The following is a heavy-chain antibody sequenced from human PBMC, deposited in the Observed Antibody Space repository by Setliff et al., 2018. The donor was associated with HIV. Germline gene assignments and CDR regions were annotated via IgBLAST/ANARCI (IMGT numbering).Heavy chain of an antibody. J-gene: IGHJ4*02. Sequence: SETLSLTCAVSGYSISCGYYWGWIRQPPGKGLEWIGEINHSGSTNYNPSLKSRVTISVDTSKNQFSLKLSSVTAADTAVYYCARGFRSGRIFGIDYWGQGTLVTVSS. V-gene: IGHV4-38-2*01. CDR2: INHSGST. D-gene: IGHD3-3*01. CDR3: ARGFRSGRIFGIDY. CDR1: GYSISCGYY.